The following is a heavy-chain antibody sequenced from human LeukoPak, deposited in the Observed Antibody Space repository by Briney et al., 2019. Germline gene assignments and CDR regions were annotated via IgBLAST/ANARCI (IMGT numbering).Heavy chain of an antibody. D-gene: IGHD2-15*01. CDR1: GFTFSSYA. CDR2: ISGSGDST. V-gene: IGHV3-23*01. J-gene: IGHJ3*02. Sequence: GGSLRLSCVASGFTFSSYAMSWVRQAPGKGLEWVSGISGSGDSTYYADSLKGRFTISRDNSKKTLYLQMNSVRAEDTAVYHCGKALHRTGGAFDIWGQGTMVTVSS. CDR3: GKALHRTGGAFDI.